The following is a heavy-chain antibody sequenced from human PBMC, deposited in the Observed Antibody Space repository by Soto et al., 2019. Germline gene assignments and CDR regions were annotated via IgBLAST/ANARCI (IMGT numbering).Heavy chain of an antibody. CDR1: GGSFSGYY. J-gene: IGHJ4*02. V-gene: IGHV4-34*01. Sequence: QVQLQQWGAGLLKPSETLSLTCAVYGGSFSGYYWSWIRQPPGKGLEWIGEINHSGSTNYNPSLKGRVTISVDTSKNQFSLKLSSVTAADTAVYYCARGDDSSGYYLFDYWGQGTLVTVSS. D-gene: IGHD3-22*01. CDR3: ARGDDSSGYYLFDY. CDR2: INHSGST.